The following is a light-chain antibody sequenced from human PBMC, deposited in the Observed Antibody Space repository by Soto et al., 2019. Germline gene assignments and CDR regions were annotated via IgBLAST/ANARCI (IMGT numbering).Light chain of an antibody. J-gene: IGKJ4*01. CDR3: QHYSDWPLT. CDR1: QGIGTT. Sequence: EIVMTQSQATLSVSPGEGATLYCRASQGIGTTLAWYQQKPGQTPRLLIYNAYIRATGVPARLSGSASGTEFTLTISSLQSEDFAVYYCQHYSDWPLTFGGGTRVENK. CDR2: NAY. V-gene: IGKV3-15*01.